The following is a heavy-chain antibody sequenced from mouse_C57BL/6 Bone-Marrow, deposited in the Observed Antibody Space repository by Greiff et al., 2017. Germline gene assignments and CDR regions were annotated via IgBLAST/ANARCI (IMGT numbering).Heavy chain of an antibody. CDR2: IWRGGST. Sequence: VMLVESGPGLVQPSQSLSITCTVSGFSLTSYGVHWVRQSPGKGLEWLGVIWRGGSTDYNAAFMSRLSITKDNSKSQVFFKMNSLQADDTAIYYCAKLYYGNYVDAMDYWGQGTSVTVSS. J-gene: IGHJ4*01. V-gene: IGHV2-5*01. CDR1: GFSLTSYG. CDR3: AKLYYGNYVDAMDY. D-gene: IGHD2-1*01.